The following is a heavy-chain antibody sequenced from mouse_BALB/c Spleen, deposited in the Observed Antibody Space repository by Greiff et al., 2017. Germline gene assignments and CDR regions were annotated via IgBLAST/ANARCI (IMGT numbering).Heavy chain of an antibody. D-gene: IGHD1-1*01. CDR2: INSNGGST. J-gene: IGHJ3*01. CDR3: ARGGDYGSRTFAY. Sequence: EVKLVESGGGLVQPGGSLKLSCAASGFTFSSYGMSWVRQTPDKRLELVATINSNGGSTYYPDSVKGRFTISRDNAKNTLYLQMSSLKSEDTAMYYCARGGDYGSRTFAYWGQGTLVTVSA. CDR1: GFTFSSYG. V-gene: IGHV5-6-3*01.